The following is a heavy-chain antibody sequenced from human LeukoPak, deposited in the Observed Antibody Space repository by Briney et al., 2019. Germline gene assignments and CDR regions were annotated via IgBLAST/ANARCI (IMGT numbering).Heavy chain of an antibody. CDR1: GYSFTSYW. V-gene: IGHV5-51*01. D-gene: IGHD3-22*01. Sequence: GESLKISCKGSGYSFTSYWIGWVRQMPGKGLEWMGIIYPGDSDIRYSPSFQGQVTISADKSISTAYLQWSSLKASDTAMYYCAREDDYDSSGYYHWGQGTLVTVSS. J-gene: IGHJ5*02. CDR3: AREDDYDSSGYYH. CDR2: IYPGDSDI.